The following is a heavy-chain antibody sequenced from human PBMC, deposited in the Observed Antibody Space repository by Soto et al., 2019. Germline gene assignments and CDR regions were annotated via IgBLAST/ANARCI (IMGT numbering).Heavy chain of an antibody. J-gene: IGHJ4*02. CDR1: GGTFSSYA. Sequence: ASVKDSRKASGGTFSSYASSCVREAPGQGREWVGGIIPIFGTANYAQKFQGRVTITADKSTSTAYLELSSLSSEDTAVCYCARDSVASGYDLRFDYWGQRTLVTVSS. V-gene: IGHV1-69*06. CDR2: IIPIFGTA. CDR3: ARDSVASGYDLRFDY. D-gene: IGHD5-12*01.